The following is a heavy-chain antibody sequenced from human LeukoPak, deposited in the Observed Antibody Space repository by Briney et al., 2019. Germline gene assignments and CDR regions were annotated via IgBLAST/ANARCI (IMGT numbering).Heavy chain of an antibody. J-gene: IGHJ4*02. CDR1: GFTFSSYA. V-gene: IGHV3-23*01. Sequence: GGSLRLSCAASGFTFSSYAMSWVRQAPGKGLEWVSAISGSGGSTYYADSVKGRFIISRDNSKNTLYLQMNSLRAEDTAVYYCAKVGDYYDSRWDYWGQGTLVTVSS. D-gene: IGHD3-22*01. CDR3: AKVGDYYDSRWDY. CDR2: ISGSGGST.